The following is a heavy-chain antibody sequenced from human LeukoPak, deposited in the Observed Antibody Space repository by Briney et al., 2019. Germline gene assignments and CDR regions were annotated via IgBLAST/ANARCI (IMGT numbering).Heavy chain of an antibody. D-gene: IGHD3-10*01. V-gene: IGHV5-51*01. J-gene: IGHJ4*02. CDR1: GYDFFYYW. CDR3: ARHEFHASGSYYMAY. Sequence: GESLQISCHGPGYDFFYYWIGWVRPLPGKGREWMGIIYPGDSETRYSPSFQGQVTISADKSVSTAHLQWSSLKASDSAIYYCARHEFHASGSYYMAYWGQGTLVTVSS. CDR2: IYPGDSET.